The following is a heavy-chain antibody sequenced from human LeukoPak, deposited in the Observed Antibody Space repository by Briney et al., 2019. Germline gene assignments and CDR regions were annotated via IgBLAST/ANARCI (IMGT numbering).Heavy chain of an antibody. CDR3: ARDPTYYDFWSGYYKDYYGMDV. V-gene: IGHV3-66*01. CDR2: IYSGGST. CDR1: GFTVSSNY. D-gene: IGHD3-3*01. J-gene: IGHJ6*02. Sequence: PGGSLRLSCAASGFTVSSNYMSWVRQAPGKGLEWVSVIYSGGSTYYADSVKGRFTISRDNSKNTLYLQMNSLRAEDTAVYYCARDPTYYDFWSGYYKDYYGMDVWGQGTTVTVSS.